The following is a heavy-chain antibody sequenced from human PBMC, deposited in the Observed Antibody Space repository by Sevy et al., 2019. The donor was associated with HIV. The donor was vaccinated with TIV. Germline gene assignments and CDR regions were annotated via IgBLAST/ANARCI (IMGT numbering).Heavy chain of an antibody. CDR3: ARGYYDFWSGYYTGGGFDAFDI. J-gene: IGHJ3*02. CDR1: GFTFSDYY. Sequence: GGSLRLSCAAPGFTFSDYYMSWIRQAPGKGLEWVSYISSSGSTIYYADSVKGRFTISRDNAKNSLYLQMNSLRAEDTAVYYCARGYYDFWSGYYTGGGFDAFDIWGQGTMVTVSS. CDR2: ISSSGSTI. V-gene: IGHV3-11*04. D-gene: IGHD3-3*01.